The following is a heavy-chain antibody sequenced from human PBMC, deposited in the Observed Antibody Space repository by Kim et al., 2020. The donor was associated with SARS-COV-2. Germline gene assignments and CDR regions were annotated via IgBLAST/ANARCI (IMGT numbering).Heavy chain of an antibody. Sequence: GGSLRLSCAASGFTFSSYGMHWVRQAPGKGLEWVAVIWYDGSNKYYADSVKGRFTISRDNSKNTLYLQMNSLRAEDTAVYYCAKDHPDYYGTFDYWGQGTLVTVSS. D-gene: IGHD3-10*01. CDR1: GFTFSSYG. V-gene: IGHV3-33*06. J-gene: IGHJ4*02. CDR3: AKDHPDYYGTFDY. CDR2: IWYDGSNK.